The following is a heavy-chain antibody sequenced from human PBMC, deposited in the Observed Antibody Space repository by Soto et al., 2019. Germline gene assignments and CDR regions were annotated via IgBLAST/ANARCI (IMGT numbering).Heavy chain of an antibody. CDR1: GFTFSSYA. Sequence: PGGSLRLSCAASGFTFSSYAMSGVRQPPGKGLEWVSAISGSGGSTYYADSVKGRFTISRDNSKNTLYLQMNSLRAEDTAVYYCAKDLGRYPGGMDVWGQGTTVTVSS. V-gene: IGHV3-23*01. CDR3: AKDLGRYPGGMDV. CDR2: ISGSGGST. J-gene: IGHJ6*02. D-gene: IGHD1-20*01.